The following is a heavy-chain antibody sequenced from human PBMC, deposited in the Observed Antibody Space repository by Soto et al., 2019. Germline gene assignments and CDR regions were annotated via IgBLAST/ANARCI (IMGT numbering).Heavy chain of an antibody. V-gene: IGHV1-2*02. Sequence: ASVKVSCKSSAYTFSDYYIHWVRQVPGQGLEWMGWINPNNGGTNYAHKFQGRVTMTRDTSISTAYMELSRLRSDDMAVYYCARAHTSSSGVDYWGQGTLVTVSS. J-gene: IGHJ4*02. CDR2: INPNNGGT. CDR3: ARAHTSSSGVDY. CDR1: AYTFSDYY. D-gene: IGHD6-6*01.